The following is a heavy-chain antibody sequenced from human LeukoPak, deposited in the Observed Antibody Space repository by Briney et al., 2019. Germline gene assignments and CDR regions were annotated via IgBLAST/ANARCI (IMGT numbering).Heavy chain of an antibody. CDR3: ARLNFRGGEALHFDS. V-gene: IGHV4-4*09. D-gene: IGHD3-16*01. Sequence: SETLSLTCSVSGGSLTNYYWGWIRQPPGKGLEFIGYIHSDGTTNYDSSLQSRVAISLDTPKIQFSLRLCSVTAADTALYFCARLNFRGGEALHFDSWGQGTLVTVSS. J-gene: IGHJ4*02. CDR1: GGSLTNYY. CDR2: IHSDGTT.